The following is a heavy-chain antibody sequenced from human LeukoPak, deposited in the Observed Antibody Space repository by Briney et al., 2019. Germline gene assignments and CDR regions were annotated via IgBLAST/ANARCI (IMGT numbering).Heavy chain of an antibody. D-gene: IGHD3-9*01. Sequence: SETLSLTCTVSGGSISSYDWSWIRQPAGKGLEWIVRIYTSGSTNYNPSLKSRVTMSVDTSKNQFSLTLSSVPAADTAVYYCARDRGTFLRYFDPWGQGTPVTVSS. CDR1: GGSISSYD. V-gene: IGHV4-4*07. CDR3: ARDRGTFLRYFDP. CDR2: IYTSGST. J-gene: IGHJ5*02.